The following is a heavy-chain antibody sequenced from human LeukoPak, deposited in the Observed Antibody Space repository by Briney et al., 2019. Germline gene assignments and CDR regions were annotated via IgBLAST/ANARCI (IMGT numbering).Heavy chain of an antibody. CDR2: IKQDGSEK. CDR1: GFTFSSYG. J-gene: IGHJ4*02. V-gene: IGHV3-7*01. CDR3: ARARSSWYYFDY. Sequence: GRSLRLSCAASGFTFSSYGMHWVRQAPGKGLEWVANIKQDGSEKYYVDSVKGRFTISRDNAKNSLYLQMNSLRAEDMAVYYCARARSSWYYFDYWGQGTLVTVSS. D-gene: IGHD6-6*01.